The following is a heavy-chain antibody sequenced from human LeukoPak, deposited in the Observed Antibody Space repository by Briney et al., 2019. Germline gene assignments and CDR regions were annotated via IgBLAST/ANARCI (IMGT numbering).Heavy chain of an antibody. D-gene: IGHD1-26*01. V-gene: IGHV3-64*02. CDR3: ARGRGIVPMTPYFDY. CDR1: GFTFSSYA. J-gene: IGHJ4*02. CDR2: ISSNGGST. Sequence: GGSLRLSCAASGFTFSSYAMHWVRQAPGKGLEYVSAISSNGGSTYYADSVKGRFTISRDNSKSTLYLQMGSLRAEDMAVYYCARGRGIVPMTPYFDYWGQGTLVTVSS.